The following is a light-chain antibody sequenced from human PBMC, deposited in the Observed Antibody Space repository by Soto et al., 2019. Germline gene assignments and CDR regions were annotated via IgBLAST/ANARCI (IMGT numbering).Light chain of an antibody. V-gene: IGLV2-23*01. CDR3: CSYAGSSSLG. J-gene: IGLJ2*01. CDR2: EGT. CDR1: TSFVGSYNL. Sequence: QSALTQPASVSGSPGQSSTISCTGSTSFVGSYNLVSWYQQHPGKAPKLIIYEGTKRPSGVSNRFSGSSSGNTASLTITGLQAEDEADYFCCSYAGSSSLGFGGGTKLTVL.